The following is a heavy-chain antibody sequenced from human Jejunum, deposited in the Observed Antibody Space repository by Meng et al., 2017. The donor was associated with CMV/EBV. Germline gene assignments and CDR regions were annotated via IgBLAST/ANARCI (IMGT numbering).Heavy chain of an antibody. CDR2: IYYSGST. Sequence: TCPVSGGFISSGDYYWSWIRQPPGKGLEWIGYIYYSGSTYYNSSLKSRLTISVDTSKKQFSLNLSSVTAADTAVYYCARGRAGLHFDYWGQGTLVTVSS. CDR3: ARGRAGLHFDY. CDR1: GGFISSGDYY. J-gene: IGHJ4*02. V-gene: IGHV4-30-4*01. D-gene: IGHD3-10*01.